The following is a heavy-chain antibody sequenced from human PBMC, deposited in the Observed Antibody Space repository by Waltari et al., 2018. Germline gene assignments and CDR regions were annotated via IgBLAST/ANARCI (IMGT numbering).Heavy chain of an antibody. V-gene: IGHV3-74*03. D-gene: IGHD1-26*01. J-gene: IGHJ5*02. Sequence: EVKLVESGGGLIQPGGSLRLSCAASGFLISDYWMHWVRQAPGKGLVWVSRISRDGSDTSYADSVRGRFTISRDNAENTVYLQMNSLRAEDAAVYYCARDFKDVGSWGQGTLVTVSS. CDR3: ARDFKDVGS. CDR1: GFLISDYW. CDR2: ISRDGSDT.